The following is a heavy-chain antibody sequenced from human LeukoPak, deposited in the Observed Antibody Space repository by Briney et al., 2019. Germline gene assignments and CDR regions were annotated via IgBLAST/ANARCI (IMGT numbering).Heavy chain of an antibody. CDR1: GGTFSSYA. V-gene: IGHV1-69*05. J-gene: IGHJ4*02. Sequence: SVKVSCKASGGTFSSYAISWVRQAPGQGVEWLGRIIPIFGTANYAQKFQGRVTITTDESTSTAYMELSSLRSEDTAVYYCATEDVVVVAATLDYWGQGTLVTVSS. D-gene: IGHD2-15*01. CDR2: IIPIFGTA. CDR3: ATEDVVVVAATLDY.